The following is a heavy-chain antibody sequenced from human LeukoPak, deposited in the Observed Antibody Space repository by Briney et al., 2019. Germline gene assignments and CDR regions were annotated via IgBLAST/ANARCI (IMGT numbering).Heavy chain of an antibody. V-gene: IGHV4-4*07. CDR2: IYTSGST. CDR1: GGSISSYY. D-gene: IGHD6-19*01. CDR3: AGPSSGWYEFYFQH. J-gene: IGHJ1*01. Sequence: SETLSLTCTVSGGSISSYYWSWIRQPAGKGLEWIGRIYTSGSTNYNPSLKSRVTISVDTSKNQFSLKLSSVTAADTAVYYCAGPSSGWYEFYFQHWGQGTLVTVSS.